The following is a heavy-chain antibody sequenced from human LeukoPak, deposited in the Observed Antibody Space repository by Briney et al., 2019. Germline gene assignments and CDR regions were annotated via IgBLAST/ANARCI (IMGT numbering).Heavy chain of an antibody. J-gene: IGHJ4*02. CDR3: ARDVNAAARFDY. Sequence: SETLSLTCTVSGGSISSGGYYWSWIRQQPGKGLEWIGYIYYSGSTYYNPPLKSRVTISVDTPKNQFSLKLSSVTAADTAVYYCARDVNAAARFDYWGQGTLVTVSS. V-gene: IGHV4-31*03. CDR1: GGSISSGGYY. CDR2: IYYSGST. D-gene: IGHD6-6*01.